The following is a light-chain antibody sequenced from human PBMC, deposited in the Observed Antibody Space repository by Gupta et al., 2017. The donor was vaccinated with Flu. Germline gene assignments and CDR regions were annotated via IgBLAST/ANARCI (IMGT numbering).Light chain of an antibody. Sequence: PSPLSASGGDRATTTCRGKRSNSNYINWYQQKPGQAPSLLIYAASSMATGIPDRFSGSGSGTDFTLTISSLEPEDFAIYYCQHNYNSPLTFGAGTKVEI. J-gene: IGKJ4*01. CDR1: RSNSNY. V-gene: IGKV1-39*01. CDR2: AAS. CDR3: QHNYNSPLT.